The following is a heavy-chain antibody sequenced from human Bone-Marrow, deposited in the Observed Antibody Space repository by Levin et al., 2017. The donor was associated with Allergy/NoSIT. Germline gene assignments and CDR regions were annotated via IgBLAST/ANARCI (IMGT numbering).Heavy chain of an antibody. D-gene: IGHD1-26*01. CDR1: GFTFNTYG. J-gene: IGHJ4*02. Sequence: GESLKISCVVSGFTFNTYGMHWVRQTPGKGLEWVAVIWYDGNQKYYGDSVKGRVAISRDDSKNTVYLQMNSLRVDDTAVYYCASGGYSGSYSGFDYWGQGTLVIVSS. V-gene: IGHV3-33*01. CDR2: IWYDGNQK. CDR3: ASGGYSGSYSGFDY.